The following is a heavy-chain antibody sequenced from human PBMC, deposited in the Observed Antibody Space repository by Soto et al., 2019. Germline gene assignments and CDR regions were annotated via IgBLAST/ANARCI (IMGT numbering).Heavy chain of an antibody. V-gene: IGHV4-4*02. CDR1: GGSISSSXX. J-gene: IGHJ5*02. Sequence: QVQLQESGPGLVKPSGTLSLTCAVSGGSISSSXXXXWXRQPPGKGLEWIGEIYHSXXXNYNPSLKSRVTISXDKSXNQXXXXXXXXXXADTAVYYCARGYKGYSSVRKTFDPWGQGTLVTVSS. CDR2: IYHSXXX. D-gene: IGHD6-19*01. CDR3: ARGYKGYSSVRKTFDP.